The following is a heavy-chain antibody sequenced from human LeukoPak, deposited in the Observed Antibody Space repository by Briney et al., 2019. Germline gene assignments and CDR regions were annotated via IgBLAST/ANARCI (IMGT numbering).Heavy chain of an antibody. J-gene: IGHJ4*02. CDR1: GFTFSSYE. D-gene: IGHD6-6*01. V-gene: IGHV3-48*03. CDR3: ARDLKGDAARRHTFDY. CDR2: ISDSSSTI. Sequence: GAPLSLSCAACGFTFSSYEMNGVSHAPGERLEWGSYISDSSSTIHYADSVKSRFTISIDTANNQLSLETDHLRAEDTAVYFCARDLKGDAARRHTFDYWGPGTLVTVSS.